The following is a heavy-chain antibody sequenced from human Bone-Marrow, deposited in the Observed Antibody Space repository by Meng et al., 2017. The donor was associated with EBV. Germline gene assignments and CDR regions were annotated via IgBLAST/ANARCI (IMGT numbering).Heavy chain of an antibody. D-gene: IGHD1-26*01. Sequence: QVQLQQWGAGLLKPSETLSLTCAVYGGSFSGYYWSWIRQPPGKGLEWIGEINHSGSTNYNPSLKSRVTISVDTSKNQFSLKLSSVTAADTAVYYCARGPLEWEPRGEDYWGQGTLVTVFS. V-gene: IGHV4-34*01. CDR2: INHSGST. J-gene: IGHJ4*02. CDR3: ARGPLEWEPRGEDY. CDR1: GGSFSGYY.